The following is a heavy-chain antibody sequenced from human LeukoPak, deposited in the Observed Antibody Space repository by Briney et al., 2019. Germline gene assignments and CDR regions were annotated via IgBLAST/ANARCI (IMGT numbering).Heavy chain of an antibody. D-gene: IGHD1-14*01. CDR3: AKWASTDITYNWFDP. V-gene: IGHV3-23*01. CDR2: VSGSGGTT. CDR1: GFTFSNYA. J-gene: IGHJ5*02. Sequence: GGSLRLSCAGSGFTFSNYAMTWVRQAPGKGLEWVSSVSGSGGTTYYADSVKGRFTIFRDNSKETMYLQMNSLSAEDTALYYCAKWASTDITYNWFDPRGRGTLVTVSS.